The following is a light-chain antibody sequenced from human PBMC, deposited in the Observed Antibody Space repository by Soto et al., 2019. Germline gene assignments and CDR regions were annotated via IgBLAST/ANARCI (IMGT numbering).Light chain of an antibody. CDR3: QSFDSTLTGSV. CDR2: RDS. J-gene: IGLJ2*01. CDR1: STNIGARYD. Sequence: QLVLTQPPSVSGAPGQRVTISCTGSSTNIGARYDVHWYQQIPGTAPKLLIYRDSKRPSGVPDRFSASKSGTSASLAITGLQAEDEADYYCQSFDSTLTGSVFGGGTQLTVL. V-gene: IGLV1-40*01.